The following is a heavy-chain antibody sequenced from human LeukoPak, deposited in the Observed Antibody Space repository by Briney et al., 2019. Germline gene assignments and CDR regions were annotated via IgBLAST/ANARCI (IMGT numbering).Heavy chain of an antibody. D-gene: IGHD2-2*01. V-gene: IGHV3-74*01. CDR1: GFTFSYYW. J-gene: IGHJ3*02. CDR3: ARTTGPRAFDI. CDR2: INSDGSTA. Sequence: PGGSLRLSCAASGFTFSYYWMHWVRQAPGKGLVWVSRINSDGSTATYADSVRGRFTISRDNADNTLYLQMDSLRAEDTAVYYCARTTGPRAFDIWGQGTILTVSS.